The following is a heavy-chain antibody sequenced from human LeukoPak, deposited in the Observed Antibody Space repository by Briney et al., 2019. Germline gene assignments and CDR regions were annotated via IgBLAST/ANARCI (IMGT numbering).Heavy chain of an antibody. CDR2: VHYTGST. CDR3: ATLGLLRGAGFSLATHFDY. Sequence: SETLSLTCTVSGGXISNNYYYWAWIRQPPGRGLELIGYVHYTGSTFYNPSLKSRVTISADTPKNQFSLSLTSVTAADTTVYYCATLGLLRGAGFSLATHFDYWGQGTLVSVSS. J-gene: IGHJ4*02. D-gene: IGHD1-26*01. V-gene: IGHV4-39*01. CDR1: GGXISNNYYY.